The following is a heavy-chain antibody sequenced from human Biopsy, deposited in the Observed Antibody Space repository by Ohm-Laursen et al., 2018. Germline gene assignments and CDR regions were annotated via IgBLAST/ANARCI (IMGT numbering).Heavy chain of an antibody. Sequence: ASVKVSCKTSGYTFTGYEINWVRQATGQGLEWMGWMNPDSGNTGYAQNFQGRVTMTRNTSISTAYMELSSLRSEGTAVYFCARADPPLFYYGSGSSNWFDPWGQGALVTVSS. V-gene: IGHV1-8*01. CDR3: ARADPPLFYYGSGSSNWFDP. J-gene: IGHJ5*02. D-gene: IGHD3-10*01. CDR2: MNPDSGNT. CDR1: GYTFTGYE.